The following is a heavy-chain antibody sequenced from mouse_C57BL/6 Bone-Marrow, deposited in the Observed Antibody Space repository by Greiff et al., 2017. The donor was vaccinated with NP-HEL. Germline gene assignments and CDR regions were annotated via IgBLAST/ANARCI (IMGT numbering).Heavy chain of an antibody. Sequence: VKLMESGAELARPGASVKLSCKASGYTFTSYGISWVKQRTGQGLEWIGEIYPRSGNTYYNEKFKGKATLTADKSSSTAYMELRSLTSEDSAVYFCVRRRDFSMDYWGQGTSVTVSS. CDR3: VRRRDFSMDY. V-gene: IGHV1-81*01. CDR2: IYPRSGNT. J-gene: IGHJ4*01. CDR1: GYTFTSYG.